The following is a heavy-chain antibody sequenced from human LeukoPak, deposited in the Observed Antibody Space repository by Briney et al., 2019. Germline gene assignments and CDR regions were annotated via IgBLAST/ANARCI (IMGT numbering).Heavy chain of an antibody. D-gene: IGHD3-22*01. CDR3: AELTGSDNSGYSTLGD. CDR2: ISNSGGST. V-gene: IGHV3-23*01. Sequence: PGGSLGLSCAASGFTFSTYAMSWVRQAPGKGLEWLSAISNSGGSTYYPDSVKGRFTISRDNSKNTLYLQMNSLRVEDTAVYYCAELTGSDNSGYSTLGDWGQGTLVTVSS. CDR1: GFTFSTYA. J-gene: IGHJ4*02.